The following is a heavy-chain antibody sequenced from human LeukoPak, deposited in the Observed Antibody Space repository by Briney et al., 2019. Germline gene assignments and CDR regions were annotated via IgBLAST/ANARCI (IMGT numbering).Heavy chain of an antibody. J-gene: IGHJ1*01. V-gene: IGHV4-59*08. CDR2: IYYSGTT. D-gene: IGHD2-8*02. CDR3: ARHGTVAGPLQH. CDR1: GGSISSYY. Sequence: SETLSLTCTVSGGSISSYYWSWIRQPPGKALEWIGYIYYSGTTNYNPSLKSRVTMSVDTSKNQFSLKLNSTTAADTAVYYCARHGTVAGPLQHWGQGTLVAVSS.